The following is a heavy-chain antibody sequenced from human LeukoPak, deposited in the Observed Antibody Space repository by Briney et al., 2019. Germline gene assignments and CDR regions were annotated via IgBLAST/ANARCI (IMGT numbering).Heavy chain of an antibody. Sequence: SLTLSLTCTVSGGSISSGGYYWSWIRQHPGKGLEWIGYIYYSGSTYYNPSLKSRVTISVDTSKNQFSLKLSSVTAADTAVYYCARGKRGFYVFDYWGQGTLVTVSS. CDR3: ARGKRGFYVFDY. CDR2: IYYSGST. D-gene: IGHD5/OR15-5a*01. CDR1: GGSISSGGYY. V-gene: IGHV4-31*03. J-gene: IGHJ4*02.